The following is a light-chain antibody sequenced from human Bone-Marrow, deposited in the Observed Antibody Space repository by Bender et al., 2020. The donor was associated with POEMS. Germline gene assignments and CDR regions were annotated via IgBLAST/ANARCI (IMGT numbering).Light chain of an antibody. CDR1: SSDVGGYKF. V-gene: IGLV2-14*03. CDR2: DVN. Sequence: QSALAQPASVSGSPGQSITISCTGTSSDVGGYKFVSWYQHHPGKAPKLMIYDVNNRPSGVSNRFSGSKSGNTASLTISGTQTMDEADYYCQSWGSNTAVFGGGTKLTVL. CDR3: QSWGSNTAV. J-gene: IGLJ2*01.